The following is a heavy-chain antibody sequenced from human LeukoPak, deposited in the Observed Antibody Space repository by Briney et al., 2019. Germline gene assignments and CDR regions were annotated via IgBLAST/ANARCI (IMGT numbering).Heavy chain of an antibody. J-gene: IGHJ4*02. D-gene: IGHD6-19*01. CDR3: SGGGGWESDF. V-gene: IGHV3-7*03. CDR2: INDDATET. CDR1: GFTFRSYC. Sequence: GGSLRLSCAASGFTFRSYCMTWVRQAPGKGLEWVANINDDATETNYIDSVKGRFTISRDKVRNSLHLQMDSLRAEDTVVYYCSGGGGWESDFWGQGTLVTVSS.